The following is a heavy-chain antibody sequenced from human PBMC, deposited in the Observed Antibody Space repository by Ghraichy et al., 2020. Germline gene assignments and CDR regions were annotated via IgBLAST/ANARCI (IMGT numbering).Heavy chain of an antibody. CDR2: ISGSGGST. V-gene: IGHV3-23*01. CDR1: GFTFSSYA. J-gene: IGHJ3*02. D-gene: IGHD4-17*01. Sequence: GGSLRLSCAASGFTFSSYAMSWVRQAPGKGLEWVSAISGSGGSTYYADSVKGRFTISRDNSKNTLYLQMNSLRAEDTAVYYCAKGVDYGDPGVDAVDIWGQGTMVTVSS. CDR3: AKGVDYGDPGVDAVDI.